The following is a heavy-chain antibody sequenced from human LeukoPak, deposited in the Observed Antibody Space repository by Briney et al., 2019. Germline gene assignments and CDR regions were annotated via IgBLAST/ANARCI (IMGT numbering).Heavy chain of an antibody. J-gene: IGHJ4*02. CDR1: GGSISSSSYY. Sequence: SETLSLTCTVSGGSISSSSYYWGWIRQPPGKGLEWIGSIYYSGSTYYNPSLKSRVTISVDTSKNQFSLKLSSVTAADTAVYYCARHGSSQYDFWSGYSLIGYWGQGTLVTVSS. V-gene: IGHV4-39*01. CDR3: ARHGSSQYDFWSGYSLIGY. D-gene: IGHD3-3*01. CDR2: IYYSGST.